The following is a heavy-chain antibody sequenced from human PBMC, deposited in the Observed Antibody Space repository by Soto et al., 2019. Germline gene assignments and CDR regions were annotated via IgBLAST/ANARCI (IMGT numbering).Heavy chain of an antibody. V-gene: IGHV4-59*01. CDR3: ARSRYYDSSGYSYFNGMDV. D-gene: IGHD3-22*01. Sequence: PSETLSLTCTVSGGSINSYYWSWILQPPGKRLEWIAYIGNSGSTNYNPSLKSRVTISVETSKNQFSVKLSSVTAADTAVYYCARSRYYDSSGYSYFNGMDVWGQGTTVTVSS. CDR1: GGSINSYY. J-gene: IGHJ6*02. CDR2: IGNSGST.